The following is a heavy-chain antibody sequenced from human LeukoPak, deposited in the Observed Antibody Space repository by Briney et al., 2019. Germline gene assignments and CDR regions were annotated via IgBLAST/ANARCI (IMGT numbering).Heavy chain of an antibody. D-gene: IGHD3-3*01. CDR2: ISAYNGNT. Sequence: ASVKVSCKASGYTFTSYGISWVRQAPGQGLEWMGWISAYNGNTNYAQKLQGRATMTTDTSTSTAYMELRSLRSDDTAVYYCARDGPDYDFWSGYSDPKFDYWGQGTLVTVSS. CDR1: GYTFTSYG. V-gene: IGHV1-18*01. J-gene: IGHJ4*02. CDR3: ARDGPDYDFWSGYSDPKFDY.